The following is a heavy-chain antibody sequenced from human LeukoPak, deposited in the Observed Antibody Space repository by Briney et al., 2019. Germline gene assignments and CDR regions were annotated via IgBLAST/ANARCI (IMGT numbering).Heavy chain of an antibody. D-gene: IGHD3-9*01. CDR2: IYYSGST. CDR1: GGSISSYS. Sequence: SETLSLTCTVSGGSISSYSSSWIRQPPGKGLEWIGYIYYSGSTNYIPPLKSRVTISVDTSKNQFSLKLSSVTAADTAVYYCARLTGYSSESWFDPWGQGTLVTVSS. V-gene: IGHV4-59*01. CDR3: ARLTGYSSESWFDP. J-gene: IGHJ5*02.